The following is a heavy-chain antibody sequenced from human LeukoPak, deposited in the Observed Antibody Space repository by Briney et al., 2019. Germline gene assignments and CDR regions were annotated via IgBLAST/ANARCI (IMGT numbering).Heavy chain of an antibody. CDR2: IKSKTDGGTT. CDR1: GFTFSNAW. D-gene: IGHD3-9*01. CDR3: TTDLRFDSTDDYYYYYYMDV. J-gene: IGHJ6*03. Sequence: PGGSLRLSCAASGFTFSNAWMSWVRQAPGKGLEWVGRIKSKTDGGTTDYAAPVKGRITISRDDSKDTLYLQMNSLKTEDTAVYYCTTDLRFDSTDDYYYYYYMDVWGKGTTVTVSS. V-gene: IGHV3-15*01.